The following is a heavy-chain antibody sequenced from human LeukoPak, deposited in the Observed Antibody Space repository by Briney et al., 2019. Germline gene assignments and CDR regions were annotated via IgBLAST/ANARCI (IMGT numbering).Heavy chain of an antibody. V-gene: IGHV1-46*01. CDR1: GYTFTSYY. CDR2: INPSGGST. Sequence: ASVKVSCKASGYTFTSYYIHWVRQAPGQGLAWMGVINPSGGSTTYAQNFQGRVTMTTDTSTGTVYMELSSLRSEDTAVYYCARDHASGSYQVSFCYDLDVWGLGTTVTVSS. CDR3: ARDHASGSYQVSFCYDLDV. D-gene: IGHD3-10*01. J-gene: IGHJ6*02.